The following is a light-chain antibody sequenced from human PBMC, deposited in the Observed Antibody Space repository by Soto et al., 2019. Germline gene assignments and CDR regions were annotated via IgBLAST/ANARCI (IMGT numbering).Light chain of an antibody. CDR2: GAS. J-gene: IGKJ4*01. CDR3: QQYNNWPLT. CDR1: QSVNSN. Sequence: EIVMTQFPATLSVSPGERATLSCRASQSVNSNLAWYQQKPGQAPRLLIHGASTRATGIPARFSGSGSGTEFTLTISSLQSEDFAVYYCQQYNNWPLTFGGGTKVEIK. V-gene: IGKV3-15*01.